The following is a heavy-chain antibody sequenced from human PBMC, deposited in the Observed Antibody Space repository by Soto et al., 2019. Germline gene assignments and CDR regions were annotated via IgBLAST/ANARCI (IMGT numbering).Heavy chain of an antibody. CDR3: IQSRCGGDCLQSYASHYYYGLDV. D-gene: IGHD2-21*02. CDR2: IYWDDDK. J-gene: IGHJ6*02. Sequence: QITLKESGPTLVKPTQTLTLTCTFSGFSLSTSGVGVGWIRQPPGKALEWLAVIYWDDDKRYSPSLRSRLTISKDTSKNQVVLTMTNMDPADTATYYCIQSRCGGDCLQSYASHYYYGLDVWGQGTTVAVSS. CDR1: GFSLSTSGVG. V-gene: IGHV2-5*02.